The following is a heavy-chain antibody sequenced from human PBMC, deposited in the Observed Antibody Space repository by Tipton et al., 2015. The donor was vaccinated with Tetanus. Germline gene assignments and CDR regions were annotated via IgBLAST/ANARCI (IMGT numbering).Heavy chain of an antibody. CDR1: GGSLNTFY. Sequence: LSLTCTVSGGSLNTFYWNWIRQPAGKGLEWIGRVYSSGSTNYNTPLKSRVTMSIDTSKNQISLELTSMTAADTAIYYCARDFRERTGTCFSYYYTMDVWGQGTTVTVSS. D-gene: IGHD2-8*02. CDR2: VYSSGST. V-gene: IGHV4-4*07. J-gene: IGHJ6*02. CDR3: ARDFRERTGTCFSYYYTMDV.